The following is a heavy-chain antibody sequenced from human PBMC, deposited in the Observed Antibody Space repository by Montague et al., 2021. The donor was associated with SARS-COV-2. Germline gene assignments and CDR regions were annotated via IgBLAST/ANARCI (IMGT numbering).Heavy chain of an antibody. CDR3: ARRLPYQIVAGAILNYSMDV. CDR1: GASISSGGFY. D-gene: IGHD2-15*01. CDR2: IYYSGTT. Sequence: TLSLTCTVSGASISSGGFYWSWLRQPPRKGLEWIGFIYYSGTTYHNPSLKSRLTISIDTSKNQFSLKLSSVTAADTAVYYCARRLPYQIVAGAILNYSMDVWGQGTTVTVSS. V-gene: IGHV4-31*03. J-gene: IGHJ6*02.